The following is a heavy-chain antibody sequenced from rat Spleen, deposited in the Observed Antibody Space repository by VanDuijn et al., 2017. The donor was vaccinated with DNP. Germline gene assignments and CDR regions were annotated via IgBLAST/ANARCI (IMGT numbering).Heavy chain of an antibody. D-gene: IGHD5-1*01. CDR1: GFNFNDYW. Sequence: EVKLVESGGGLVQPGRSLKLSCTASGFNFNDYWPGWVRQAPGKGLEWIGEINDDSSTINYIPSLKDRFIISRDNAQNTLFLQMNSLRSEDTATYFCARGSGTYYWYFDFWGPGTMVTVSS. CDR3: ARGSGTYYWYFDF. CDR2: INDDSSTI. V-gene: IGHV4-2*01. J-gene: IGHJ1*01.